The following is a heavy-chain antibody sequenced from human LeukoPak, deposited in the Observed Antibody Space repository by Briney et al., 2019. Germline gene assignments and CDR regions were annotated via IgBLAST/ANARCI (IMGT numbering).Heavy chain of an antibody. CDR1: GFTFSSYS. CDR3: ARSIAVVEGGMDV. D-gene: IGHD6-19*01. CDR2: ISSSSSYI. Sequence: GGSLRLSYAASGFTFSSYSMNWVRQAPGKGLEWVSSISSSSSYIYYADSVKGRFTISRDNAKNSLYLQMNSLRAEDTAVYYCARSIAVVEGGMDVWGQGTTVTVSS. J-gene: IGHJ6*02. V-gene: IGHV3-21*01.